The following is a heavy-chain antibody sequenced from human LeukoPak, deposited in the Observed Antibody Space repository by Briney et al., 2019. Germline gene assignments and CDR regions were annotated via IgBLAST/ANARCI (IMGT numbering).Heavy chain of an antibody. D-gene: IGHD4/OR15-4a*01. J-gene: IGHJ5*02. CDR2: ISSSENTI. CDR1: GFTFNNYY. V-gene: IGHV3-11*04. Sequence: GGSLRLSCAASGFTFNNYYMSWIRQAPGKGLEWVSYISSSENTIYYANSVEGRFTISWDNAKNSLYLQMNSLRAEDTAVYYCARDTQCSPWGQGTLVTVSS. CDR3: ARDTQCSP.